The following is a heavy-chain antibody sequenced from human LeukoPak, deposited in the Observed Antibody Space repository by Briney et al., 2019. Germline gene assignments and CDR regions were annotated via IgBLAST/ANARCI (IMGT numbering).Heavy chain of an antibody. J-gene: IGHJ4*02. CDR3: ASPFDY. CDR1: GFTFSSYR. V-gene: IGHV3-48*01. Sequence: GGSLRLSCAASGFTFSSYRMNWVRQAPGKGLEWVSDIDSSSSTIYYADSVKGRFTISRDNAKNSLYLQMNSLRAEDTAVYYRASPFDYLGQGTLVTVSS. CDR2: IDSSSSTI.